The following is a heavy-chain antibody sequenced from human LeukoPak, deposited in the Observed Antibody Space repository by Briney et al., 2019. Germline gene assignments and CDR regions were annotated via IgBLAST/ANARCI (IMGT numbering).Heavy chain of an antibody. CDR1: GGSISSYY. J-gene: IGHJ3*02. V-gene: IGHV4-59*01. CDR2: IYYSGST. Sequence: SETLSLTCTVSGGSISSYYWSWIRQPPGKGLEWIGYIYYSGSTNYNPSLKSRVTISVDTSKNQFPLKLSSVTAADTAVYYCARPGYSGSYDAFDIWGQGTMVTVSS. D-gene: IGHD1-26*01. CDR3: ARPGYSGSYDAFDI.